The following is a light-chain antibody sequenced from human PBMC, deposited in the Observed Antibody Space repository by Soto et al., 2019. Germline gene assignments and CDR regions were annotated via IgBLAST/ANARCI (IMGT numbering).Light chain of an antibody. CDR1: QNIDKW. CDR3: QQYYSTPWT. Sequence: DLQMTQSPSSVSAFVGDRVTITCRASQNIDKWIAWYQQKPGQPPKLLIYWASTRESGVPDRFSGSGSGTDFTLTISSLQAEDVAVYYCQQYYSTPWTFGQGTKVEIK. CDR2: WAS. J-gene: IGKJ1*01. V-gene: IGKV4-1*01.